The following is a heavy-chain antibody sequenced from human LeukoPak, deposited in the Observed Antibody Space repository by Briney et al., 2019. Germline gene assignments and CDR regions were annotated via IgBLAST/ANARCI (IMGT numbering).Heavy chain of an antibody. CDR3: AREGAYGSGTPYFDY. J-gene: IGHJ4*02. V-gene: IGHV4-38-2*02. CDR1: GYSISSGYY. Sequence: PSETLSLTCTVSGYSISSGYYWGWIRQPPGKGLEWIGSLYHGGGTYYNPSLKSRVTISVDTSKNQLSLKLSSVTAADTAVYYCAREGAYGSGTPYFDYWGQGTLVTVSS. CDR2: LYHGGGT. D-gene: IGHD3-10*01.